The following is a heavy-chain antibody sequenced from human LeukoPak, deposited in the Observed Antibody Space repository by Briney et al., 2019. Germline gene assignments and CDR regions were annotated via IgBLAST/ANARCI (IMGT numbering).Heavy chain of an antibody. V-gene: IGHV4-59*01. J-gene: IGHJ4*02. Sequence: SETLSLTCTVSGGSISSYYWSWIRQPPGKGLQWIGYIYYSGSTNYNPSLKSRVNILVNRSKNQFLLELRSVDTADPAVYYWARVTGYMIEDYFDSWGQGTLVTVSS. CDR3: ARVTGYMIEDYFDS. CDR2: IYYSGST. CDR1: GGSISSYY. D-gene: IGHD3-22*01.